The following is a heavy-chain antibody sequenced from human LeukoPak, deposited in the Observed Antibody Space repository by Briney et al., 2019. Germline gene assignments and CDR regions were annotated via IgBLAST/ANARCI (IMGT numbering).Heavy chain of an antibody. J-gene: IGHJ6*04. CDR2: INHGGST. D-gene: IGHD3-10*01. V-gene: IGHV4-34*01. CDR3: ARVRVDVVRGARYGMDV. CDR1: GETFSDFH. Sequence: PSETLSLTCAVYGETFSDFHWSWIRQSPRKGLEWIGEINHGGSTNYNPSLKSRVTISVDTSKNQFSLRPSSVTAADTAVYYCARVRVDVVRGARYGMDVWGKGTTVTVSS.